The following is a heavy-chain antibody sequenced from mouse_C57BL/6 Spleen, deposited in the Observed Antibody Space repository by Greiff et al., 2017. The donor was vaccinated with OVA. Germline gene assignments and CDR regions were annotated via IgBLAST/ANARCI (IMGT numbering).Heavy chain of an antibody. J-gene: IGHJ2*01. CDR3: ARSNGN. V-gene: IGHV1-76*01. CDR1: GYTFTDYY. D-gene: IGHD4-1*01. Sequence: QVQLKESGAELVRPGASVKLSCKASGYTFTDYYINWVKQRPGQGLEWIARIYPGSGNTYYNEKFKGKATLTAEKSSSTAYMQLSSLTSEDSAVYFCARSNGNWGQGTTLTVSS. CDR2: IYPGSGNT.